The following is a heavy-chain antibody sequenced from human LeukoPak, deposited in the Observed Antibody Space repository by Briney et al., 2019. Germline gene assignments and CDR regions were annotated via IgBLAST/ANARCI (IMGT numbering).Heavy chain of an antibody. Sequence: SETLSLTCAVSGGSLSSYYWSWIRQPPGAGPEWIGYIYYTGSTYYNPSLKSRVTISVDTSKNHFSLKLSSVTAADTAVYYCARWGLLVGAANCFDPWGQGTLVTVSS. D-gene: IGHD2-15*01. CDR2: IYYTGST. J-gene: IGHJ5*02. CDR1: GGSLSSYY. CDR3: ARWGLLVGAANCFDP. V-gene: IGHV4-59*12.